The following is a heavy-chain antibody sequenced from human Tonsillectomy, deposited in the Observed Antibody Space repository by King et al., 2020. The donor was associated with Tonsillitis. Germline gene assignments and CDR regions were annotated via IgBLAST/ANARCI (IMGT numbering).Heavy chain of an antibody. CDR1: GFIFSNSG. CDR3: AKAPDYDILTGRYYYGMDV. V-gene: IGHV3-30*02. CDR2: IRYDGNTK. Sequence: QEQLVQSGGGVVQPGGSLGLSCAASGFIFSNSGLHWVRQAPGKGLEWVAFIRYDGNTKYYADYVKGRFTISRDNSKNTLYLQMNSLRAEDTAVYYCAKAPDYDILTGRYYYGMDVWGQGTTVTVSS. D-gene: IGHD3-9*01. J-gene: IGHJ6*02.